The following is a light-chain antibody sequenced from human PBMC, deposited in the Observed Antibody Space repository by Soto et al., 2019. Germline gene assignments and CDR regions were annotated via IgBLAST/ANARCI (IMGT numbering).Light chain of an antibody. J-gene: IGLJ2*01. CDR2: DNN. CDR1: SSNIGNNY. V-gene: IGLV1-51*01. CDR3: GTWDSSRSAVV. Sequence: QSVLTQPPSVSAAPGQKVTISCSGSSSNIGNNYVSWYQQLPGPAPKLLIYDNNKRPSGIPDRFSGSKAGTSATLGITGLPTGDEADYYCGTWDSSRSAVVFGGGTKLTVL.